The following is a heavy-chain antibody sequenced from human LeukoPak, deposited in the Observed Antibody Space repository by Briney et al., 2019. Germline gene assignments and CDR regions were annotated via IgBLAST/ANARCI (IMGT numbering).Heavy chain of an antibody. CDR2: VDPEDGET. CDR3: ATAGVDGDRNFDY. Sequence: ASVKISCKVSGYTFTDYYMHWVQQAPGKGLEWVGLVDPEDGETIYAEKFQGRVTITADTSTDTAYMELSSLRSEDTAVYYCATAGVDGDRNFDYWGQGTLVTVSS. CDR1: GYTFTDYY. D-gene: IGHD4-17*01. V-gene: IGHV1-69-2*01. J-gene: IGHJ4*02.